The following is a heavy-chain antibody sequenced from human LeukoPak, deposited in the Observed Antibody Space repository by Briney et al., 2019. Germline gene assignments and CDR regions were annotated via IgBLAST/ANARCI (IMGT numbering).Heavy chain of an antibody. CDR1: GGSISSGSYY. V-gene: IGHV4-61*09. CDR3: ARVGGSVGWYGTIDS. Sequence: SETLSLTCTVSGGSISSGSYYWSWIRQPAGKALEWIGHIYTSGSTSYNPYLQSRVTISVDTSRHHFSLNVTSVTAAATAVYYCARVGGSVGWYGTIDSWGQGTLVTVSS. D-gene: IGHD6-19*01. CDR2: IYTSGST. J-gene: IGHJ4*02.